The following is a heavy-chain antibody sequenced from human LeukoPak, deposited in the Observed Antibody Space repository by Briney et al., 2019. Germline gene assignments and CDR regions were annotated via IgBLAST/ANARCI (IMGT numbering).Heavy chain of an antibody. CDR3: AKGRTGYIPDF. J-gene: IGHJ4*02. V-gene: IGHV3-23*01. D-gene: IGHD6-13*01. Sequence: GGSLRLSCAASGFTFSSYTMTWVRQAPGKGLEWVSVISGSGGTTYYADSVKGRFTISRDNSKNTLYLQMNSLRAEDTALYYCAKGRTGYIPDFWGQGTLVTVAS. CDR1: GFTFSSYT. CDR2: ISGSGGTT.